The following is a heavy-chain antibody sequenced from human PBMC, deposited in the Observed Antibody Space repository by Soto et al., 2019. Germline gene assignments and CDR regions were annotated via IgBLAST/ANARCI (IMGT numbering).Heavy chain of an antibody. CDR2: ISGSGGST. V-gene: IGHV3-23*01. J-gene: IGHJ5*02. CDR3: AKDREYYDSSGPP. CDR1: GFTFSSYV. Sequence: PGGSLRLSCAASGFTFSSYVMGWVRQAPGKGLEWVSAISGSGGSTYYADSVKGRFTISGDNSKNTLYLQMNSLRAEDTAVYYCAKDREYYDSSGPPWGQGTLVTVSS. D-gene: IGHD3-22*01.